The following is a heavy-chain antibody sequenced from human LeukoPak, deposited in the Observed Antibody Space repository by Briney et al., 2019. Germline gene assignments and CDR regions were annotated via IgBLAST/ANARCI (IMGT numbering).Heavy chain of an antibody. D-gene: IGHD4-23*01. CDR1: GVSISSGNYY. J-gene: IGHJ4*02. Sequence: PSETLSLTCTVSGVSISSGNYYWTWIRQHPGKGLEWIGCLHPTGSTHYNPSLKGRLSISVGTSKNQFSLRLNSVTAADTAVYYCVKDRGDYGGDPGYFDYWGQGTHVTVSS. CDR3: VKDRGDYGGDPGYFDY. CDR2: LHPTGST. V-gene: IGHV4-31*03.